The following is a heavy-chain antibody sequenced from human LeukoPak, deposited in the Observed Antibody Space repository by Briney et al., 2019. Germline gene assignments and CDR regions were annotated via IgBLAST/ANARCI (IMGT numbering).Heavy chain of an antibody. J-gene: IGHJ4*02. Sequence: GGSLRLSCATSGFTFTTFWMHWVRQAPGKGLVWVSRINHDGTSANYADSVKGRFTISRDNAKNTVYLQMNSLRAEDTAVYYCVRDRFIAADYWGQGTLVTVSS. CDR2: INHDGTSA. CDR1: GFTFTTFW. D-gene: IGHD6-13*01. V-gene: IGHV3-74*01. CDR3: VRDRFIAADY.